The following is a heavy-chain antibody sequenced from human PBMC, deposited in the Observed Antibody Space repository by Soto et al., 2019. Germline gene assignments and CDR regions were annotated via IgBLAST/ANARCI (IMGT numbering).Heavy chain of an antibody. CDR2: IWYDGSNK. J-gene: IGHJ4*02. D-gene: IGHD2-15*01. Sequence: QVQLVESGGGVVQPGRSLRLSCAASGFTFSSYGMHWVRQAPGKGLEWVAVIWYDGSNKYYADSVKGRFTISRDNSKNTLYLQMNSLGAEDTAVYYCARGGDVVVVAATFDYWGQGTLVTVSS. CDR3: ARGGDVVVVAATFDY. CDR1: GFTFSSYG. V-gene: IGHV3-33*01.